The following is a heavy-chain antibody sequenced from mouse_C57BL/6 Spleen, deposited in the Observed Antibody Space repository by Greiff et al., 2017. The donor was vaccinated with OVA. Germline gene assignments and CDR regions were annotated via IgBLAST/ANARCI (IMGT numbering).Heavy chain of an antibody. V-gene: IGHV1-26*01. CDR2: INPKNGGT. D-gene: IGHD3-3*01. CDR3: AREALGAWFAY. Sequence: VQLQQSGPELVKPGASVKISCKASGYTFTDYYMNWVKQSHGKSLEWIGDINPKNGGTSYNQKFKGKATLTVDKSSSTAYMGLRSLTSEDSAVYYCAREALGAWFAYWGQGTLVTVSA. J-gene: IGHJ3*01. CDR1: GYTFTDYY.